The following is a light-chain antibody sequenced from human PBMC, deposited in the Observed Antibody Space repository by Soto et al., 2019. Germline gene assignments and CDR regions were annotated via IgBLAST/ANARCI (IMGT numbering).Light chain of an antibody. CDR3: QQYNYWPPYT. J-gene: IGKJ2*01. CDR2: GGS. Sequence: EVVMTQSPATLSASPGERVTLSCRASQNLGSSLAWYQQRPGQAPRLLLYGGSTRATGIPDRLSGSGSGTEFTVTISSLQSEDFAVYYCQQYNYWPPYTFGQGTNLEFK. CDR1: QNLGSS. V-gene: IGKV3-15*01.